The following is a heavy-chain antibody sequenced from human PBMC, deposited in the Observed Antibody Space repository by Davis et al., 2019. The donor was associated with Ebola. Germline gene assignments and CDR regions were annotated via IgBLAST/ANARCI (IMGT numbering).Heavy chain of an antibody. D-gene: IGHD6-6*01. J-gene: IGHJ4*02. CDR1: GYSFTNYW. CDR3: ARQRYSTSSPGDY. V-gene: IGHV5-51*01. CDR2: IYPGDSDT. Sequence: GESLKISCKASGYSFTNYWIGWVRQMPGKGLEWMGIIYPGDSDTRYSPSFQGQVTISADKSISTAYLQWSSLKASDTAMYYCARQRYSTSSPGDYWGQGTLVTVSS.